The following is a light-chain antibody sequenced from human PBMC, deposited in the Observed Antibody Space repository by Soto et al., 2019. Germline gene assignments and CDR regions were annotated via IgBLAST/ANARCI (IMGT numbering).Light chain of an antibody. V-gene: IGKV3D-15*01. CDR1: QSVSTN. CDR3: QQYSRWPPLT. Sequence: EIVMTQSPGTLSVSPGERATLSCRASQSVSTNLAWYQQKPGQVPRLLIYGASTRATGIPARFSGSGSGTEFTLIISSLQSEDFAVYYCQQYSRWPPLTFGGGTKVEIK. CDR2: GAS. J-gene: IGKJ4*01.